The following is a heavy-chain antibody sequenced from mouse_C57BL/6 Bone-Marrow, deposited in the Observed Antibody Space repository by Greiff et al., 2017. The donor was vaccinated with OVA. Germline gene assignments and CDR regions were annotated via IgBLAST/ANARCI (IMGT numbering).Heavy chain of an antibody. J-gene: IGHJ3*01. V-gene: IGHV3-6*01. CDR1: GYSITSGYY. Sequence: VQLQQSGPGLVKPSPSLSLTCSVTGYSITSGYYWNWIRQFPGNKLEWMGYISYDGSNNYNPSLKNHISLTRTTAKNQFFLKLNDVTSEDTAKYDGEREERLWLRRESWFAYWGQGTLVTVSA. CDR2: ISYDGSN. D-gene: IGHD2-2*01. CDR3: EREERLWLRRESWFAY.